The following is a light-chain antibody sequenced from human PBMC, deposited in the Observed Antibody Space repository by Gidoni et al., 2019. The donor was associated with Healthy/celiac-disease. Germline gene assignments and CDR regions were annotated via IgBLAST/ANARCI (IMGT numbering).Light chain of an antibody. CDR2: DVS. J-gene: IGLJ1*01. CDR1: SGDVGGYHY. CDR3: SSYTSSSTLEGV. Sequence: QSALTQPASVSWSPGQSITLSCTGTSGDVGGYHYVSWYQQHPGKAPKLMIYDVSNRPSGVSNRFCGSKSGNTASLTISGLQAEDEADYYCSSYTSSSTLEGVFGTGTKVTVL. V-gene: IGLV2-14*03.